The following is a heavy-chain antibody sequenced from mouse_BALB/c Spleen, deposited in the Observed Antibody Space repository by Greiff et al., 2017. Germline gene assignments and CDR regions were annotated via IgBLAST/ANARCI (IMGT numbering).Heavy chain of an antibody. Sequence: EVQGVESGGGLVKPGGSLKLSCAASGFTFSSYAMSWVRQTPEKRLEWVASISSGGSTYYPDSVKGRFTISRDNARNILYLQMSSLRSEDTAMYYCARDRDFYYYGSSYAMDYWGQGTSVTVSS. V-gene: IGHV5-6-5*01. CDR2: ISSGGST. J-gene: IGHJ4*01. CDR3: ARDRDFYYYGSSYAMDY. D-gene: IGHD1-1*01. CDR1: GFTFSSYA.